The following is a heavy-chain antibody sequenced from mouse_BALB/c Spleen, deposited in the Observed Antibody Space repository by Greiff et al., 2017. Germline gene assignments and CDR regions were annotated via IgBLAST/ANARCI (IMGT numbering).Heavy chain of an antibody. D-gene: IGHD1-1*01. V-gene: IGHV5-17*02. CDR1: GFTFSSFG. CDR2: ISSGSSTI. J-gene: IGHJ3*01. CDR3: ARGGYGSSYAWFAY. Sequence: EVKLMESGGGLVQPGGSRKLSCAASGFTFSSFGMHWVRQAPEKGLEWVAYISSGSSTIYYADTVKGRFTISRDNPKNTLFLQMTSLRSEDTAMYYCARGGYGSSYAWFAYWGQGTLVTVSA.